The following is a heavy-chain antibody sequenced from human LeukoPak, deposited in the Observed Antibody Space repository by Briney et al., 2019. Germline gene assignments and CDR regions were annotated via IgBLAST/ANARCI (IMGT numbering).Heavy chain of an antibody. J-gene: IGHJ4*02. Sequence: GGSLRLSCAASGFTFSSYAMSWVRQAPGKGLEWVSAISGSGGSTYYADSVKGRFTISRDNSKNTLYLQMNSLRAEDTAVYYYAKDQEGYYDFWSGYPLDYWGQGTLVTVSS. D-gene: IGHD3-3*01. CDR3: AKDQEGYYDFWSGYPLDY. CDR2: ISGSGGST. V-gene: IGHV3-23*01. CDR1: GFTFSSYA.